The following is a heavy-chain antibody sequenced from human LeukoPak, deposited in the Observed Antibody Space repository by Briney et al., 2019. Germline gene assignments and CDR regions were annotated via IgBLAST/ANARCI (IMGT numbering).Heavy chain of an antibody. J-gene: IGHJ1*01. CDR1: GYTFTTYS. V-gene: IGHV1-18*01. Sequence: GASVSVSSTASGYTFTTYSLAWVRQAPGERGERMGWISVNNGGTNYTQSFHDRVTFTRDTSTNTAYLDLRSLRSDDTAIIYCATATQPRGYFLHWGQGTLVTVSS. CDR2: ISVNNGGT. CDR3: ATATQPRGYFLH. D-gene: IGHD2-2*01.